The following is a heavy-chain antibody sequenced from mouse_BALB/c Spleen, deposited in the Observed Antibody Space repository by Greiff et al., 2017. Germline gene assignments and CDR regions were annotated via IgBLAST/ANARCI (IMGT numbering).Heavy chain of an antibody. J-gene: IGHJ4*01. Sequence: EVQVVESGGGLVQPGGSRKLSCAASGFTFSSFGMHGVRQAPEKGLEWVAYISSGSSTIYYADTVKGRFTISRDNPKNTLFLQMTSLRSEDTAMYYCARSTVVATDYYAMDYWGQGTSVTVSS. CDR1: GFTFSSFG. CDR2: ISSGSSTI. D-gene: IGHD1-1*01. V-gene: IGHV5-17*02. CDR3: ARSTVVATDYYAMDY.